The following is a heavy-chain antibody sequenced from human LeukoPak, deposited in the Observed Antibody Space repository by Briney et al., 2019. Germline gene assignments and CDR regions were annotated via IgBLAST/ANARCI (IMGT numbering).Heavy chain of an antibody. Sequence: SETLSLTCAVSGGSINSNSYYWGWIRQPPGKGLEWIGSIYYSGSTYYNPSLKSRVTISADTSKNHFSLRVSSVTAADTAVYYCARRFCSNGVCYRSAFDMWGQGTMVTVSS. V-gene: IGHV4-39*07. CDR1: GGSINSNSYY. CDR3: ARRFCSNGVCYRSAFDM. D-gene: IGHD2-8*01. J-gene: IGHJ3*02. CDR2: IYYSGST.